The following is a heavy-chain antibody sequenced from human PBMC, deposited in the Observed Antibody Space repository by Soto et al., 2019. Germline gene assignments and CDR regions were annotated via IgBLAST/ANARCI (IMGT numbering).Heavy chain of an antibody. CDR1: GFTFSSYS. Sequence: EVQLVESGGGLVQPGGSLRLSCAASGFTFSSYSMNWVRQAPGKGLEWVSYISSSSSTIYYADSVKGRVTISRDNAKNTLYLQMNSLRDEDTAVYYCAREGISDWLNGFDPWGQGTLVTVSS. CDR3: AREGISDWLNGFDP. D-gene: IGHD6-19*01. J-gene: IGHJ5*02. CDR2: ISSSSSTI. V-gene: IGHV3-48*02.